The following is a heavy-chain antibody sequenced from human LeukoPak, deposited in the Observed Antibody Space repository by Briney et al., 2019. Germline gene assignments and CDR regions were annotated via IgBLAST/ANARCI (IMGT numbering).Heavy chain of an antibody. Sequence: GGSLRLSCAASGFTFSSYEMNWVRQAPGKGLEWVSYISSSGSTIYYADSVKGRFTISRDNSKSTLFLQMGSLRPVDMAIYYCARDGGGSPDYWGQGTLVTVSS. CDR2: ISSSGSTI. CDR1: GFTFSSYE. J-gene: IGHJ4*02. V-gene: IGHV3-48*03. D-gene: IGHD1-26*01. CDR3: ARDGGGSPDY.